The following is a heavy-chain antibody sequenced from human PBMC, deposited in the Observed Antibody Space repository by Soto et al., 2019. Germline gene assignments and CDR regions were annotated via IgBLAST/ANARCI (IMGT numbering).Heavy chain of an antibody. CDR2: IGAAGDT. CDR1: GFTFSAYD. CDR3: VREGTLIKPSAVTGLDV. D-gene: IGHD1-26*01. J-gene: IGHJ6*02. Sequence: EVQLVESGGGLVQPGGSLRLSCAASGFTFSAYDMHWVRQPTGKGLEWVSAIGAAGDTYYPGSVKGRFTISRENAKISLYLQMDSLTVEETAVYYCVREGTLIKPSAVTGLDVWGQGTTVTVSS. V-gene: IGHV3-13*01.